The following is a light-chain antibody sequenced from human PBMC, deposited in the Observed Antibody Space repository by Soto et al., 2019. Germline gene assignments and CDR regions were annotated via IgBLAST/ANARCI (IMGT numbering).Light chain of an antibody. Sequence: EIVLTQSPATLSLSPGEGATLSCRASQSVDRFLAWYQQNPGQAPRLLIYDSSNRANGIPARFSGSGSGTDFTLTISSLEPEDFAVYYCQQRSNWAITFGQGTRLDIK. CDR2: DSS. V-gene: IGKV3-11*01. J-gene: IGKJ5*01. CDR1: QSVDRF. CDR3: QQRSNWAIT.